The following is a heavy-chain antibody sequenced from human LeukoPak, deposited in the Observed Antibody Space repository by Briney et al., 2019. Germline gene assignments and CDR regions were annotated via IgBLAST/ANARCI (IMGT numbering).Heavy chain of an antibody. Sequence: GGSLRLSCAASGFTVSTNYMNWVRQAPGKGLEWVSAISGSGGSTYYADSVKGRFTISRDNSKNTLSLQMNSLRADDTAVYYCAKESWELPRWVVHYWGQGTLVTVSS. V-gene: IGHV3-23*01. D-gene: IGHD1-7*01. CDR3: AKESWELPRWVVHY. CDR1: GFTVSTNY. J-gene: IGHJ4*02. CDR2: ISGSGGST.